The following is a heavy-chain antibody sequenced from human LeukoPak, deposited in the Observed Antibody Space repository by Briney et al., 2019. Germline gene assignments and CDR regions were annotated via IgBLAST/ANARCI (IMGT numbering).Heavy chain of an antibody. V-gene: IGHV3-21*01. J-gene: IGHJ3*02. Sequence: PGGSLRLSCAASGFTFSSYSMNWVRQAPGKGLEWVSSISSSSSYIYYADSVKGRFTISRDNAKNSLYLQMNSLRAEDTAVYYCARPRDKLPYSSANGAFDIWGQGTMVTVSS. D-gene: IGHD6-19*01. CDR1: GFTFSSYS. CDR3: ARPRDKLPYSSANGAFDI. CDR2: ISSSSSYI.